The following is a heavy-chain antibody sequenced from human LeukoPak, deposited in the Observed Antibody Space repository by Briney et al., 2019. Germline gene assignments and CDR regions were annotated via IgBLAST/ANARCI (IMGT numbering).Heavy chain of an antibody. J-gene: IGHJ6*03. V-gene: IGHV4-4*07. CDR2: IYTSGST. CDR3: ARMYYGSGRKKNYYYYYMDV. D-gene: IGHD3-10*01. CDR1: GGSISSYY. Sequence: SETLSLTCTVSGGSISSYYWSWIRQPAGKGLEWIGRIYTSGSTNYNPSLKSRVTMSVDTSKNQFSLKLSSVTAADTAVYYCARMYYGSGRKKNYYYYYMDVWGKGTTVTISS.